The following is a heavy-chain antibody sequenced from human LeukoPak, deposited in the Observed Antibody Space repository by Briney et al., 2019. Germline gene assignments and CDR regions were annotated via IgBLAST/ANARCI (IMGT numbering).Heavy chain of an antibody. CDR1: GFTFSRYW. V-gene: IGHV3-74*01. J-gene: IGHJ5*02. CDR2: INPGGSTT. CDR3: ARVLSGSWDWFDP. Sequence: GGSLRLSCAASGFTFSRYWIHWVRQAPGKGLEWVSRINPGGSTTTYADSVKGRFTISRDNAKNTVYLQMNSLRAEDTAVYYCARVLSGSWDWFDPWGQGTLVTVSS. D-gene: IGHD3-22*01.